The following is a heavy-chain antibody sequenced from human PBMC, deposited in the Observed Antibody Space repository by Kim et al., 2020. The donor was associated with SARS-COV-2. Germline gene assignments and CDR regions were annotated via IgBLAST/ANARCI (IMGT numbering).Heavy chain of an antibody. D-gene: IGHD3-3*01. CDR3: ARGFLNFGFDR. V-gene: IGHV6-1*01. J-gene: IGHJ5*02. Sequence: DYAISVKSRITINPATSKNQFSLQLNSVTPEDTAVYYCARGFLNFGFDRWGQGTLVTVSS.